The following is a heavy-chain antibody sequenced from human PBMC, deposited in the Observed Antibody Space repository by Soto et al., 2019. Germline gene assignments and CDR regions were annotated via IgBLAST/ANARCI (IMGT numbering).Heavy chain of an antibody. CDR3: ARDLGIDYGGNGADY. Sequence: GASVKVSCKASGGTFSSYAISWVRQAPGQGLEWMGGIIPIFGTANYAQKFQGRVTITADKSTSTAYMELSSLRSEDTAVYYCARDLGIDYGGNGADYWGQGTLVTVSS. V-gene: IGHV1-69*06. J-gene: IGHJ4*02. CDR2: IIPIFGTA. D-gene: IGHD4-17*01. CDR1: GGTFSSYA.